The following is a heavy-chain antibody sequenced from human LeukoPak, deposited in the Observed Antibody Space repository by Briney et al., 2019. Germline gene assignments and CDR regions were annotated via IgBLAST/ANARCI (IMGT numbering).Heavy chain of an antibody. J-gene: IGHJ3*02. CDR1: GGTFSSYA. D-gene: IGHD4-23*01. CDR3: ATTSGNSDAFDI. CDR2: IIPIFGTA. V-gene: IGHV1-69*05. Sequence: SSVKVSCXASGGTFSSYAISWVRQARGQGLEWMGRIIPIFGTANYAQKFQGRVTITTDESTSTAYMELSSLRSEDTAVYYCATTSGNSDAFDIWGQGTMVTVSS.